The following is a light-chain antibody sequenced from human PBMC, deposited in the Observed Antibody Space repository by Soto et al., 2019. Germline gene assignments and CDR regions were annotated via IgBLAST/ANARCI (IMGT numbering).Light chain of an antibody. CDR1: TGAVTSGHY. V-gene: IGLV7-46*01. Sequence: QAVVTQEPSLTVSPGGTVTLTCGSSTGAVTSGHYPYWSQQKPGQAPRTLIYDTSNKHSWTPARFSGSLLGGKAALTLSGAQPEDEAEYYCLLSYSGARSVVFGGWTQLTVL. CDR2: DTS. CDR3: LLSYSGARSVV. J-gene: IGLJ2*01.